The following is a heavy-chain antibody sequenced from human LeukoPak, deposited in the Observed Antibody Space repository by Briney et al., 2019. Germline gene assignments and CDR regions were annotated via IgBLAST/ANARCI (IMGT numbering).Heavy chain of an antibody. CDR2: INHSGST. V-gene: IGHV4-34*01. Sequence: PSETLSLTCAVYGGSFSGYYWSWLRQPPGKGLEWIGEINHSGSTNYNPSLRSRVTISVDTSKNQFSLKLSSVTAADTAVYYCARGHNPFWSGYYDYWGQGTLVTVSS. D-gene: IGHD3-3*01. CDR1: GGSFSGYY. CDR3: ARGHNPFWSGYYDY. J-gene: IGHJ4*02.